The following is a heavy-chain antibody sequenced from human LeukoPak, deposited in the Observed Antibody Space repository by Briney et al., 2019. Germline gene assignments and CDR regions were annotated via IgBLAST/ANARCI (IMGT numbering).Heavy chain of an antibody. Sequence: GASVKVSCKASGGTFSSYAISWVRQAPGQGLEWMGGIIPIFGTANYAQEFQGRVTITTDESTSTAYMELSSLRSEDTAVYYCAREGRYCSGGSCYESYFDYWGQGTLVTVSS. CDR3: AREGRYCSGGSCYESYFDY. CDR1: GGTFSSYA. V-gene: IGHV1-69*05. J-gene: IGHJ4*02. CDR2: IIPIFGTA. D-gene: IGHD2-15*01.